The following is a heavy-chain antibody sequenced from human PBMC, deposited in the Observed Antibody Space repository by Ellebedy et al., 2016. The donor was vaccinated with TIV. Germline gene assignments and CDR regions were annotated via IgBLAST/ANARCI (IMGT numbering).Heavy chain of an antibody. D-gene: IGHD3/OR15-3a*01. CDR3: ARDAQFGLDTFDI. CDR1: GDSVSSDTAA. Sequence: MPSETLSLTCAIPGDSVSSDTAAWNWFRQSPSRGFEWLGRTYFRSKWYNDYAPSVKSRIIVNPDTSKNQFYLHLRSVTPEDTAVYDCARDAQFGLDTFDIWGQGTMVTVSS. J-gene: IGHJ3*02. V-gene: IGHV6-1*01. CDR2: TYFRSKWYN.